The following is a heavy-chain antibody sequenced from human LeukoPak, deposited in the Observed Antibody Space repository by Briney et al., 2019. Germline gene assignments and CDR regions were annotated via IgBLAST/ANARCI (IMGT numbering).Heavy chain of an antibody. CDR3: TTTDVVNYDFWSGFSYGY. CDR1: GFTFSSYA. Sequence: GGSLRLSCAASGFTFSSYAMSWVRQAPGKGLEWVGRIKSKTDGGTTDYAAPVKGRFTISRDDSKNTLYLQMNSLKTEDTAVYYCTTTDVVNYDFWSGFSYGYWGQGTLVTVSS. D-gene: IGHD3-3*01. CDR2: IKSKTDGGTT. V-gene: IGHV3-15*01. J-gene: IGHJ4*02.